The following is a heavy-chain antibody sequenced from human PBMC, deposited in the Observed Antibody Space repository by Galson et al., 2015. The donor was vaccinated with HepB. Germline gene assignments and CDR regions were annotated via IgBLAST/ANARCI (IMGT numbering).Heavy chain of an antibody. CDR1: GFTFSSYW. CDR2: IKQNGGEK. CDR3: ECGRGDMVATIGYDY. V-gene: IGHV3-7*03. J-gene: IGHJ4*02. D-gene: IGHD5-12*01. Sequence: SLRLSCAASGFTFSSYWMSWVRQAPGKGLEWVANIKQNGGEKYYVDSAKGRFTIFIDNAKNSLYLQMNSLSAEDTAVYYFECGRGDMVATIGYDYWGQGTLVTVSS.